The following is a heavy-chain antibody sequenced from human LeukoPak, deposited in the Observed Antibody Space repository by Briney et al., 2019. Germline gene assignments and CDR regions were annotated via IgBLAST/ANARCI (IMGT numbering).Heavy chain of an antibody. CDR2: ISYDESKI. D-gene: IGHD6-25*01. V-gene: IGHV3-30*03. Sequence: PGGSLRLSCTGSGFSFTNYAMHWVRKAPGEGLEWVAVISYDESKIYYADSVKGRFTISGDLSTNTLYLQMNSLTTEDTAMYFCARRPVAAEYFQHWDQGTLVTVSS. CDR3: ARRPVAAEYFQH. CDR1: GFSFTNYA. J-gene: IGHJ1*01.